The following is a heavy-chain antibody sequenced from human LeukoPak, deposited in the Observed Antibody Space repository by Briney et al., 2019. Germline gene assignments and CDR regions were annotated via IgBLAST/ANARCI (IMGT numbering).Heavy chain of an antibody. Sequence: ASVKVSCKASGYTFTSYGISWVRQAPGQGLEWMGWISAYNGNTNYAQKFQGRVTMTTDTSTSTAYMELRSLRSGDTAVYYCARDRYYYDSSGYPLRWYFDLWGRGTLVTVSS. CDR3: ARDRYYYDSSGYPLRWYFDL. CDR1: GYTFTSYG. V-gene: IGHV1-18*01. CDR2: ISAYNGNT. J-gene: IGHJ2*01. D-gene: IGHD3-22*01.